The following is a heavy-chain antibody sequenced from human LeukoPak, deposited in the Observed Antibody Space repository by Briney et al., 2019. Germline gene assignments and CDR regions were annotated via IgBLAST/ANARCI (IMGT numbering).Heavy chain of an antibody. CDR2: INHSGST. J-gene: IGHJ5*02. CDR1: GGSISSGGYY. D-gene: IGHD3-10*01. Sequence: SETLSLTCTVSGGSISSGGYYWSWIRQPPGKGLEWIGEINHSGSTNYNPSLKSRVTISVDTSKNQFSLKLSSVTAADTAVYYCARGRPNYYGSGRNWFDPWGQGTLVTVSS. V-gene: IGHV4-39*07. CDR3: ARGRPNYYGSGRNWFDP.